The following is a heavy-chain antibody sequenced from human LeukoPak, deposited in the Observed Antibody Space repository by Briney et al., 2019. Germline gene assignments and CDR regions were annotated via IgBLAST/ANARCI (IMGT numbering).Heavy chain of an antibody. D-gene: IGHD5-24*01. CDR1: GFTFRNYG. V-gene: IGHV3-23*01. CDR2: TIGTGDSK. Sequence: GGSLRLSCAASGFTFRNYGMSWVRQAPGKGLEWVSGTIGTGDSKFYADPVKGRFTISRDNSRNTLYLHMDSLRVDDTAVYYCASLYNDYGDYWGQGALVTVSS. J-gene: IGHJ4*02. CDR3: ASLYNDYGDY.